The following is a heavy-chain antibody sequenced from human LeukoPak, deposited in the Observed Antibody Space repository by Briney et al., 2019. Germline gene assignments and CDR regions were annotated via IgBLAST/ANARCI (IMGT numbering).Heavy chain of an antibody. D-gene: IGHD3-10*01. V-gene: IGHV4-59*01. J-gene: IGHJ4*02. CDR1: GGSISSYY. CDR2: IYYSGST. CDR3: ARGFVVRGVIFDY. Sequence: SETLSLTCTVSGGSISSYYWSCTRQPPGQGLEWSGYIYYSGSTNYNPSLKSRVTISVDTSKNQFSRKLSSVTAADTAVYYCARGFVVRGVIFDYWGQGTLVTVSS.